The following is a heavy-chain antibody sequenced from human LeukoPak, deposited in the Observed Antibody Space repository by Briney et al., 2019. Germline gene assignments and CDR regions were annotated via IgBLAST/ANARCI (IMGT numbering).Heavy chain of an antibody. Sequence: SETLSLTCTVSGGSISSYYWSWIRQPPGKGLEWIGYIYYSGSTNYNPSLKSRVTISVDTSKNQFSLKLSSVTAADTAMYYCARDRTRIPTHPYYGMDVWGQGTTVTVSS. CDR1: GGSISSYY. D-gene: IGHD2-2*02. CDR2: IYYSGST. J-gene: IGHJ6*02. V-gene: IGHV4-59*01. CDR3: ARDRTRIPTHPYYGMDV.